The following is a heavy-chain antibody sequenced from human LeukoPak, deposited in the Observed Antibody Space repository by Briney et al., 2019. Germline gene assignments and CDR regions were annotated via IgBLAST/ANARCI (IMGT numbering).Heavy chain of an antibody. D-gene: IGHD2-21*02. CDR2: IIPIFGTA. CDR1: GGTFSSYA. V-gene: IGHV1-69*13. CDR3: ATMGDCGGDCFNPYYYYYYMDV. Sequence: GASVKVSCKASGGTFSSYAISWVRQAPGQGLEWMGGIIPIFGTANYAQKFQGRVTITADESTSTAYMELSSLRSEDTAVYYCATMGDCGGDCFNPYYYYYYMDVWGKGTTVTISS. J-gene: IGHJ6*03.